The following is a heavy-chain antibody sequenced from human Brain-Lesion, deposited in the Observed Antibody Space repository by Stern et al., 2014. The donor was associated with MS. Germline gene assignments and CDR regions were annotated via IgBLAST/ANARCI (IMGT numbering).Heavy chain of an antibody. Sequence: VHLVESGPGLVKPSQTLSLSCTVSGGSISSGGYYWSWIRQPAGKGLEWIGRIFNSGSTSYNPSLKSRVTISIDPSKNQFSLRLTSMTAADTAVYYCARGRVVPGFQYYATDVWGQGTTVIVSS. CDR3: ARGRVVPGFQYYATDV. CDR1: GGSISSGGYY. D-gene: IGHD2-2*01. J-gene: IGHJ6*02. CDR2: IFNSGST. V-gene: IGHV4-61*02.